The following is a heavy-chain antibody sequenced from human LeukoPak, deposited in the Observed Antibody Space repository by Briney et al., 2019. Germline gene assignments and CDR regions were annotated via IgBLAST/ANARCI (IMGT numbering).Heavy chain of an antibody. CDR3: ARGYYGMDV. Sequence: PGGSLRLSCAASGFTFDDYAMHWVRQAPGRGLEWVSGISWNSGSIGYADSVKGRFTISRDNAKNSLYLQMNSLRVEDTAVYYCARGYYGMDVWGRGTTVTVSS. J-gene: IGHJ6*02. V-gene: IGHV3-9*01. CDR1: GFTFDDYA. CDR2: ISWNSGSI.